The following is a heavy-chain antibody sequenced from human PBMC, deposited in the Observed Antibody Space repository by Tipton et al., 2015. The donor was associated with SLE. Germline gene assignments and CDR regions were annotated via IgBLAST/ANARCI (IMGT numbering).Heavy chain of an antibody. V-gene: IGHV4-59*11. CDR2: IYYSGST. CDR1: GDSISRHY. CDR3: ARGVFGVAARDDAFDI. J-gene: IGHJ3*02. D-gene: IGHD6-13*01. Sequence: TLSLTCSVSGDSISRHYWSWIRQPPGKGLEWIGYIYYSGSTNYNPSLRSRVTISVDTSKQQLSRKLRSVTAADTAVYYCARGVFGVAARDDAFDIWGQGTMVTVSS.